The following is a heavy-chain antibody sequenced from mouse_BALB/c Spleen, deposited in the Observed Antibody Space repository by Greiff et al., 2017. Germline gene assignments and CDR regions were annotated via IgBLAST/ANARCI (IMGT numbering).Heavy chain of an antibody. V-gene: IGHV5-12-2*01. D-gene: IGHD2-10*01. CDR1: GFTFSSYT. Sequence: EVQLVEYGGGLVQPGGSLKLSCAASGFTFSSYTMSWVRQTPEKRLEWVAYISNGGGSTYYPDTVKGRFTISRDNAKNTLYLQMSSLKSEDTAMYYCATYSNYFDYWGQGTTLTVSS. J-gene: IGHJ2*01. CDR2: ISNGGGST. CDR3: ATYSNYFDY.